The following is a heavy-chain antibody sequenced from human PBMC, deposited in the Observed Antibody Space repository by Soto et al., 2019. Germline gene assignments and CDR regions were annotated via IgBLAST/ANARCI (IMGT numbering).Heavy chain of an antibody. CDR3: AKVIRADSTSSNFYYYSGLDV. V-gene: IGHV3-30*18. J-gene: IGHJ6*02. D-gene: IGHD6-6*01. CDR2: ISNTGINK. CDR1: GFTFRTYG. Sequence: QVQLVESGGGVVQPGRSLRLSCAASGFTFRTYGMHWVRQAPGKGLEWLAVISNTGINKYYADSVKGRFTISRDNSRDTQFLQMNSLRGEDTAIYYCAKVIRADSTSSNFYYYSGLDVWGQGTTVTVSS.